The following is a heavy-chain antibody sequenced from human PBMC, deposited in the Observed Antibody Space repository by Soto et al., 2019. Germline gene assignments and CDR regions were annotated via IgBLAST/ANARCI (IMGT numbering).Heavy chain of an antibody. CDR1: GFTFSSYA. D-gene: IGHD3-10*01. V-gene: IGHV3-23*01. CDR3: AKGGNYGSGSLRYYFDY. CDR2: ISGSGGST. Sequence: EVQLLESGGGLVQPGGSLRLSCAASGFTFSSYAMSWGRQAPGKGLECVSAISGSGGSTYYADSVKGRFTISRDNSKNTLYLQMNSLRAEDTAVYYCAKGGNYGSGSLRYYFDYWGQGTLVTVSS. J-gene: IGHJ4*02.